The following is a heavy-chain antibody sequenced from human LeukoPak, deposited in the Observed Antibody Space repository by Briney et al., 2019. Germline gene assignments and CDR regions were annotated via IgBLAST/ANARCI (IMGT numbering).Heavy chain of an antibody. CDR1: GGSISSYY. V-gene: IGHV4-4*07. CDR2: FYTSGSA. Sequence: PSETLSLTCTVSGGSISSYYWSWIRQPPGKGLEWIGRFYTSGSANYNPSLKSRVSMSVDTSKNQLSLKLTSVTPADTAVYYCARGGGASPSDYWGQGILVTVSS. D-gene: IGHD2-2*01. CDR3: ARGGGASPSDY. J-gene: IGHJ4*02.